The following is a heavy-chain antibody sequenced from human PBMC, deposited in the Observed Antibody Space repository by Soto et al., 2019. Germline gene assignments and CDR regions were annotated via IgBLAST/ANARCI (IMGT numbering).Heavy chain of an antibody. CDR2: ISYDGSNK. V-gene: IGHV3-30*18. Sequence: LRLSCAASGFTFSSYGMHWVRQAPGKGLEWVAVISYDGSNKYYADSVKGRFTISRDNSKNTLYLQMNSLRAEDTAVYYCAKGLRGYSYGSVDYWGQGTLVTVSS. CDR1: GFTFSSYG. D-gene: IGHD5-18*01. J-gene: IGHJ4*02. CDR3: AKGLRGYSYGSVDY.